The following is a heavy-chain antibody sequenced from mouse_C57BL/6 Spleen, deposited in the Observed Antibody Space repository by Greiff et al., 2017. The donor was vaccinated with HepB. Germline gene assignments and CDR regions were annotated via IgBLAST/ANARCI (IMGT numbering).Heavy chain of an antibody. J-gene: IGHJ2*01. Sequence: EVQLQQSGAELVRPGASVKLSCTASGFNIKDDYMHWVKQRPEQGLEWIGWIDPENGDTEYASKFQGKATITADTSSNTAYLQLSSLTSEDTAVYYCTTGGLGRDYWGQGTTLTVSS. CDR1: GFNIKDDY. CDR3: TTGGLGRDY. V-gene: IGHV14-4*01. CDR2: IDPENGDT. D-gene: IGHD2-2*01.